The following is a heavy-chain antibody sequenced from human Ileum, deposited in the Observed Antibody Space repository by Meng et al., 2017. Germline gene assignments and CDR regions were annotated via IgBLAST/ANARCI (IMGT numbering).Heavy chain of an antibody. CDR2: FDPEDGET. CDR3: ATLDIVATRKKNDY. D-gene: IGHD5-12*01. V-gene: IGHV1-24*01. Sequence: ASVKVSCKVSGYTLTELSMHWVRQAPGKGLEWMGGFDPEDGETIYAQKFQGRVTMTEDTSTDTAYMGLSSLRSEDTAVYYCATLDIVATRKKNDYWGQGTLVTVSS. CDR1: GYTLTELS. J-gene: IGHJ4*02.